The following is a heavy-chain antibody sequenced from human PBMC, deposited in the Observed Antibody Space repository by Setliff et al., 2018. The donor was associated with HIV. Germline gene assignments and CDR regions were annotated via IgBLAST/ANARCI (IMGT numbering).Heavy chain of an antibody. J-gene: IGHJ4*02. D-gene: IGHD3-3*01. CDR3: ARLGFSEWPFQ. V-gene: IGHV4-39*01. Sequence: KSSETLSLTCTVSGGSISSSNYYWGWIRQPPGKGLEWIGSIYYSGSAYYNPSLESRVTISVDTSKNQFSLKLTSVTAADTAVYYCARLGFSEWPFQWGQGTLVTVS. CDR1: GGSISSSNYY. CDR2: IYYSGSA.